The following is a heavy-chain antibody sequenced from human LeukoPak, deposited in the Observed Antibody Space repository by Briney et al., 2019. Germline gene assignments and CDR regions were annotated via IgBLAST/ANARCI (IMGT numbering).Heavy chain of an antibody. CDR2: IYYSGTT. V-gene: IGHV4-59*11. CDR1: GGSISGHY. CDR3: AREKDHYYDSSGSYHAFDI. J-gene: IGHJ3*02. Sequence: KPSETLSLTCTVSGGSISGHYWSWIRQPPGKGLEWIGYIYYSGTTNYNPSLKSRVTISVDTSKNQLSLKLTSVTAADTAVYYCAREKDHYYDSSGSYHAFDIWGQGTMVTVSS. D-gene: IGHD3-22*01.